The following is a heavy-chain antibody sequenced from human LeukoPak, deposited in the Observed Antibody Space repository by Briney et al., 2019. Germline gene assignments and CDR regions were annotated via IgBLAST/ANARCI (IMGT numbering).Heavy chain of an antibody. D-gene: IGHD6-13*01. CDR1: GGSISSSSYY. CDR2: IYYSGST. V-gene: IGHV4-39*01. Sequence: SETLSLTCTVSGGSISSSSYYWGWIRQPPGKGLEWIGSIYYSGSTYYSPSLKSRVTISVDTSKNQFSLKLSSVTAADTAVYYCARRAAAGPLEFDPWGQGTLVTVSS. J-gene: IGHJ5*02. CDR3: ARRAAAGPLEFDP.